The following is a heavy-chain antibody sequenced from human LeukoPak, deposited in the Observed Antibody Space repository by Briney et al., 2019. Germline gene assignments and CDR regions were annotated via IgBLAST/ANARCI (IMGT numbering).Heavy chain of an antibody. CDR1: GYTFTSYG. V-gene: IGHV1-18*01. J-gene: IGHJ4*02. D-gene: IGHD6-13*01. Sequence: ASVKVSCKASGYTFTSYGISWVRQAAGQGLEWMGWISAYNGNTNYAQKLQGRVTMTTDTSTSTAYMELRSLRSDDTAVYYCARDGQYSSSWYRQGFDYWGQGTLVTVSS. CDR3: ARDGQYSSSWYRQGFDY. CDR2: ISAYNGNT.